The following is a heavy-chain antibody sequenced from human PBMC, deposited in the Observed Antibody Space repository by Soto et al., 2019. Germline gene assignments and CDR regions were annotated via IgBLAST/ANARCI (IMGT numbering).Heavy chain of an antibody. CDR2: INGDGSDT. J-gene: IGHJ5*02. V-gene: IGHV3-74*03. CDR1: GFTFSSDW. Sequence: GGSLRLSCAASGFTFSSDWLHWVRQAPGRGLVWVSRINGDGSDTKYADSVKGRFTISRDNARNTVYLQMNSLRADDTAVYYCARDQTTGDWFDAWGQGALVTVSS. CDR3: ARDQTTGDWFDA. D-gene: IGHD4-17*01.